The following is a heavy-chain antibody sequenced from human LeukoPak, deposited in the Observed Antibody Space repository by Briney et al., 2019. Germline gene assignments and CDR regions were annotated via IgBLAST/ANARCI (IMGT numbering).Heavy chain of an antibody. D-gene: IGHD6-6*01. CDR1: GFTFSSYS. J-gene: IGHJ4*02. CDR2: ISSSSSYI. Sequence: GGSLRLSCAASGFTFSSYSMNWVRQAPGQGLEWVSFISSSSSYIYYTDSVKGRFTISRDNAKNSLYLQLNSLRAQDTALYYCARGEWSSSPFDYWGQGTLVTVSS. CDR3: ARGEWSSSPFDY. V-gene: IGHV3-21*01.